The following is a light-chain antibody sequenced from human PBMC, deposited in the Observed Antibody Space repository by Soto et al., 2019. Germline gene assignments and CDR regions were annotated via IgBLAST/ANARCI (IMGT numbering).Light chain of an antibody. J-gene: IGLJ3*02. V-gene: IGLV1-44*01. Sequence: QSVLTQPPSASGTPGQRVTISCSGSRSNIGSNTVNWYQQLPGTAPKLLIYSNNQRPSGVPDRFSGSKSSTSASLAISGLQSEDEAEYYCAVWDDSLNGWVFGGGTKLTVL. CDR1: RSNIGSNT. CDR3: AVWDDSLNGWV. CDR2: SNN.